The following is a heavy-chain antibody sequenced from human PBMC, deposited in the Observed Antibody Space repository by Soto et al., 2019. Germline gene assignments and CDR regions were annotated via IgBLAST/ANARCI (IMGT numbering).Heavy chain of an antibody. J-gene: IGHJ4*02. D-gene: IGHD3-3*01. CDR2: IKNTADGGAT. CDR1: GFNFSDVW. V-gene: IGHV3-15*01. Sequence: PGGSLRLSCAVSGFNFSDVWMNWVRQAPGKGLEWIARIKNTADGGATDYASSVQGRFVVSRDDSRKVFYLQMNNLNSADTAIYYCTLRSFLEHWGQGALVTVSS. CDR3: TLRSFLEH.